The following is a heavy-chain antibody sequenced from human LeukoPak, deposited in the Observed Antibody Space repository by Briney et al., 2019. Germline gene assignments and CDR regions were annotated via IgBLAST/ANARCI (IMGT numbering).Heavy chain of an antibody. CDR1: GGTFSSYA. CDR2: IIPIFGTA. V-gene: IGHV1-69*13. J-gene: IGHJ6*02. CDR3: ARDSNPIVVVPAAHYYYGMDV. Sequence: SVKVCCKDSGGTFSSYAISWVRQAPGQGLEWMGGIIPIFGTANYAQKFQGRVTITADESTSTAYMELSSLRSEDTAVYYCARDSNPIVVVPAAHYYYGMDVWGQGTTVTVSS. D-gene: IGHD2-2*01.